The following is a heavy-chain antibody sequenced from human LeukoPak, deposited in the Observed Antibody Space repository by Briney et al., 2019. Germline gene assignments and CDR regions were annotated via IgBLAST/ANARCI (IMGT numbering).Heavy chain of an antibody. J-gene: IGHJ4*02. CDR1: GFTFGDYA. CDR3: TRATRYCSSTSCYPLDY. D-gene: IGHD2-2*01. CDR2: IRSKAYGGTT. V-gene: IGHV3-49*04. Sequence: PGGSLRLSCTASGFTFGDYAMSWVRQAPGKGLEWVGFIRSKAYGGTTEYAASVKGRFTISRDDSKSIAYLQMNSLKTEDTAVYYCTRATRYCSSTSCYPLDYWGQGTLVTVSS.